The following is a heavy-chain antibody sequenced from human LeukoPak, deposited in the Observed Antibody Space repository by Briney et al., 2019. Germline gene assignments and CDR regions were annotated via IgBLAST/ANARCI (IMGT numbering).Heavy chain of an antibody. CDR2: ISYDGSNK. Sequence: PGGSLRLSCAASGFTYSSYAMHLVRQAAGKGLEWVAVISYDGSNKYYADSVKGRFTISRDNSKNTLYLQMNSLRAEDTAVYYCARDNDGGEYQLLFSWGQGTLVTVSS. V-gene: IGHV3-30-3*01. CDR1: GFTYSSYA. D-gene: IGHD2-2*01. CDR3: ARDNDGGEYQLLFS. J-gene: IGHJ5*02.